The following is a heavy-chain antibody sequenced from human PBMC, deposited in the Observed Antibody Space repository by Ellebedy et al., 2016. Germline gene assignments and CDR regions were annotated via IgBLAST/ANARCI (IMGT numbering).Heavy chain of an antibody. CDR2: VSYDGTNK. CDR1: GFTVSSYG. Sequence: GESLKISXAASGFTVSSYGMHWVRQAPGKGLEWVAVVSYDGTNKYYIDSVKGRFTISRDNSKNTLYLQMNSLRAEDTAVYYCAKSFGSGNYYGGEAFDKWGQGTMVTVSS. J-gene: IGHJ3*02. V-gene: IGHV3-30*18. CDR3: AKSFGSGNYYGGEAFDK. D-gene: IGHD3-10*01.